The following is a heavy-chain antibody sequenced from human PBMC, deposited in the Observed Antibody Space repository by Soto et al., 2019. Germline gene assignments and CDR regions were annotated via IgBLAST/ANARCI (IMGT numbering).Heavy chain of an antibody. D-gene: IGHD3-22*01. J-gene: IGHJ4*02. Sequence: EASVKVSCKASGYTFTIYGITWVRQAPGQGLEWMGWISAYNGNTNYAQKLQGRVTMTTDTSTSTAYMELRSLRSDDTAVYYCARVFFGSRSMIVVVITPPYYFDYWGQGTLVTVSS. V-gene: IGHV1-18*01. CDR2: ISAYNGNT. CDR3: ARVFFGSRSMIVVVITPPYYFDY. CDR1: GYTFTIYG.